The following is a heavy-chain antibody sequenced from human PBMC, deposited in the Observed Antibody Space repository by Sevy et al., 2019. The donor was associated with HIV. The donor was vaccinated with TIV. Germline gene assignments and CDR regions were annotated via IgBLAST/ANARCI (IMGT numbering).Heavy chain of an antibody. V-gene: IGHV4-59*01. J-gene: IGHJ4*02. D-gene: IGHD2-8*02. Sequence: SETLSLTCTVSGGTMNFYYWNWIRQTPGKGLEWIGHICYTGTTNYSPSLRSRVSMSLDASKSHFSLKLTSVTAADTAIYYCARDQGTGGPRFPDFWGPGTLVTVSS. CDR1: GGTMNFYY. CDR2: ICYTGTT. CDR3: ARDQGTGGPRFPDF.